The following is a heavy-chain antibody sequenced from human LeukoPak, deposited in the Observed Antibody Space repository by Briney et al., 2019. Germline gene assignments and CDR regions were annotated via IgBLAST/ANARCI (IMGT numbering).Heavy chain of an antibody. V-gene: IGHV3-21*01. Sequence: GGSLRLSCAASGFTFSSYSMNWVRQAPGKGLEWVSSISSSSSYIYYADSVKGRFTISRDNAKNSLYLQMNGLRAEDTAVYYCARADVDTAMVTGYYYYYMDVWGKGTTVTVSS. CDR2: ISSSSSYI. J-gene: IGHJ6*03. CDR1: GFTFSSYS. CDR3: ARADVDTAMVTGYYYYYMDV. D-gene: IGHD5-18*01.